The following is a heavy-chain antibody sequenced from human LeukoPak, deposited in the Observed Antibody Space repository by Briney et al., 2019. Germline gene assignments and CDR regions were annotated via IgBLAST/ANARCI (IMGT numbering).Heavy chain of an antibody. CDR2: ISGDGGRT. D-gene: IGHD6-13*01. V-gene: IGHV3-43*02. Sequence: TGGSLRLSCAASGFTFDDYAMHWVRQAPGKGLEWVSLISGDGGRTYYADSVRGRFTISRDNSKDSLYLQMNSLRTEDTAFYYCAKDSKGTAPGGLLLGWGQGTLVTVSS. CDR3: AKDSKGTAPGGLLLG. CDR1: GFTFDDYA. J-gene: IGHJ4*02.